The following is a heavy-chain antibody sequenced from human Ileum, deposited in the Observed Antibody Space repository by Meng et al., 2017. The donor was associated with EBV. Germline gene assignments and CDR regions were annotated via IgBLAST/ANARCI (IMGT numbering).Heavy chain of an antibody. J-gene: IGHJ4*02. CDR3: ARDGYSSGSD. CDR2: IYNSGST. CDR1: GGSVSSGGNY. V-gene: IGHV4-61*08. Sequence: QVQLQGSGPGLVQPSESLSLTCHVSGGSVSSGGNYWSWIRQPPGKVLEWIGYIYNSGSTNYTPSLKSRVTISVDTSKNQFSLKLSSVTAAVTAVYYCARDGYSSGSDWGQGTLVTVSS. D-gene: IGHD6-19*01.